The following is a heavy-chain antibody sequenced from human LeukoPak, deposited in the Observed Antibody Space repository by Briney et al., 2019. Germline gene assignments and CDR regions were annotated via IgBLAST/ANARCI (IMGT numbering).Heavy chain of an antibody. D-gene: IGHD6-13*01. V-gene: IGHV1-2*02. CDR1: GYTFTGYF. CDR3: ARVRKSSSPNWFDP. J-gene: IGHJ5*02. Sequence: GASVKVSCKASGYTFTGYFMHWVRQAPGQGLEWMGWINPNTGSTNYAQKFQGRVTMTRDTSISTAYMELSSLRSDDTAVYYCARVRKSSSPNWFDPWGQGTLVTVSS. CDR2: INPNTGST.